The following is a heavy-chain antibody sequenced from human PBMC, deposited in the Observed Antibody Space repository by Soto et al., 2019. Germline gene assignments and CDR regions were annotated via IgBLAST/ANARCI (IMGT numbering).Heavy chain of an antibody. D-gene: IGHD3-3*01. J-gene: IGHJ6*02. V-gene: IGHV4-31*03. Sequence: SETLSLTCTVSGGSISSGGYYWSWIRQHPGTGLEWIGYIYYSGSTYYNPSLKSRVTISVDTSKNQFSLRLSSVTAADTAVYYCARTTGVWSGEMDVWGQGTTVTVSS. CDR3: ARTTGVWSGEMDV. CDR2: IYYSGST. CDR1: GGSISSGGYY.